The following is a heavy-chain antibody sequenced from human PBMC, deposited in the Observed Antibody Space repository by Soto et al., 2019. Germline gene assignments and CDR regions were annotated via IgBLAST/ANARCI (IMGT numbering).Heavy chain of an antibody. V-gene: IGHV1-24*01. CDR1: GYTLTELS. D-gene: IGHD3-3*01. J-gene: IGHJ4*02. CDR2: FDPEDGET. CDR3: ATIGLKYDFWSGYFDY. Sequence: GASVKVSCKVSGYTLTELSMHWVRQAPGKGLEWMGGFDPEDGETIYAQKFQGRVTMTEDTSTDTAYMELSSLRSEDTAVYYCATIGLKYDFWSGYFDYWGQGTQVTVSS.